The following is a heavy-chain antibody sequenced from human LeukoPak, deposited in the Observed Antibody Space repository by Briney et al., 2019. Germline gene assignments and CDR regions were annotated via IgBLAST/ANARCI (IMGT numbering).Heavy chain of an antibody. CDR3: ARDRAGGFDY. CDR2: ISAYNGNT. J-gene: IGHJ4*02. V-gene: IGHV1-18*01. D-gene: IGHD3-10*01. CDR1: GYTFTSYG. Sequence: ASVKVSCKXSGYTFTSYGISWVRQAPGQGLERMGWISAYNGNTNYSQKLQGRVTMTTDTSTSTAYTELRSLRSDDTAVYYCARDRAGGFDYWGQGTLVTVSS.